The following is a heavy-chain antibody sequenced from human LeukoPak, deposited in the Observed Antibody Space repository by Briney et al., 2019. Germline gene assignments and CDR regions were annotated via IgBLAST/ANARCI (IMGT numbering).Heavy chain of an antibody. CDR1: GYTLTSYA. D-gene: IGHD3-16*02. CDR2: INTNTGNP. CDR3: ARDKIMIMFGGVIANWFDP. Sequence: ASVKVSCKASGYTLTSYAMNWVRQAPGQGLEWMGWINTNTGNPTYAQGFTGRFVFSLDTSVSTAYLQISSLQAEDTAVYYCARDKIMIMFGGVIANWFDPWGQGTLVTVSS. V-gene: IGHV7-4-1*02. J-gene: IGHJ5*02.